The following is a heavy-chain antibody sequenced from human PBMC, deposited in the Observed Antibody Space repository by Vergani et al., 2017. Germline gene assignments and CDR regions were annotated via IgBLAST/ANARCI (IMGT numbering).Heavy chain of an antibody. CDR1: GFTVSSNY. J-gene: IGHJ4*02. V-gene: IGHV3-66*01. Sequence: EVQLVASGGGLVQPGGSLRLSCAASGFTVSSNYMSWVRQAPGKGLEWVSVIYSGGRTYYADSVKGRFTISRDNSKNTLYLQMNSLRAEDTAVYYCASVRWDYDFWSGYLFDYWGQGTLVTVSS. CDR2: IYSGGRT. D-gene: IGHD3-3*01. CDR3: ASVRWDYDFWSGYLFDY.